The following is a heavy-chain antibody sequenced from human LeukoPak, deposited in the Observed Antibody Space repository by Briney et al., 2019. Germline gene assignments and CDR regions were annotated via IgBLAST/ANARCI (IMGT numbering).Heavy chain of an antibody. D-gene: IGHD4-17*01. Sequence: PGGSLRLSCSASDFTFSNYAMHWVRQAPGKGLEYVSAISSSGGSTYYADSVKGRFTISRDNSKNTLYLQMGSLRTEDMAVYYCARDRGTAVTRPAIDYWGQGTLVTVSS. CDR1: DFTFSNYA. J-gene: IGHJ4*02. CDR2: ISSSGGST. V-gene: IGHV3-64*02. CDR3: ARDRGTAVTRPAIDY.